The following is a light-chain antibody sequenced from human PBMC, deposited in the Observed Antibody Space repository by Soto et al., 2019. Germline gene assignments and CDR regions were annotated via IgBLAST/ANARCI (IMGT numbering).Light chain of an antibody. V-gene: IGLV1-51*02. CDR1: SSNIGNNY. CDR2: ENI. J-gene: IGLJ1*01. Sequence: QSVLTQPPSVSAAPGQKVTISCSGSSSNIGNNYVSWYQQLPGTAPKLLIYENIKRPSGIPDRFSGSKSGTSATLGITGLQTGDEADYYCGTWGSSLSAGDVFATGTKVTVL. CDR3: GTWGSSLSAGDV.